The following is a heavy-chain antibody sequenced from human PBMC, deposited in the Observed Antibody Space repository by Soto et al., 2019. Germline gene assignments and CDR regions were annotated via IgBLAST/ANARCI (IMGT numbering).Heavy chain of an antibody. CDR1: GGTFSSYA. J-gene: IGHJ5*02. D-gene: IGHD3-16*01. V-gene: IGHV1-69*01. Sequence: QVQLVQSGAEVKKPGSSVKVSCKASGGTFSSYAISWVRQAPGQGLEWMGGIIPIFGTANYAQKFQGRVTITADESTSTAYMELSRLRSEDTAVYYCARAPTLLMTRASNWFDPWGQGTLVTVSS. CDR3: ARAPTLLMTRASNWFDP. CDR2: IIPIFGTA.